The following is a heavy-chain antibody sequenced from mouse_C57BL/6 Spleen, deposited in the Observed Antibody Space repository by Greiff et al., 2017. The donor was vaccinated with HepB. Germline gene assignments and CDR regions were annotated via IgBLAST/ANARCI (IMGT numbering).Heavy chain of an antibody. Sequence: QVQLKQPGAELVRPGSSVKLSCKASGYTFTSYWMDWVKQRPGQGLEWIGNIYPSDSETHYNQKFKDKATLTVDKSSSTAYMQLSSLTSEDSSVYYCASRDYGSWYFDVWGTGTTVTVSS. D-gene: IGHD1-1*01. J-gene: IGHJ1*03. CDR3: ASRDYGSWYFDV. V-gene: IGHV1-61*01. CDR1: GYTFTSYW. CDR2: IYPSDSET.